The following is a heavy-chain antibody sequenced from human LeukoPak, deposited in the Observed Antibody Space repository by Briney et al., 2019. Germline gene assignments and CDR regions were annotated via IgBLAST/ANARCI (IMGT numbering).Heavy chain of an antibody. V-gene: IGHV3-48*03. J-gene: IGHJ5*02. Sequence: GGSLRLSCAASGFTFTSHEMNWVRQAPGKGLEWVSYINGDGSTTYYADSVKGRFTISRDNAKNSLYLQVNSLRAEDTAVYYCTRCGRHVVARIPWFDPWGQGTLVTVSS. CDR3: TRCGRHVVARIPWFDP. CDR1: GFTFTSHE. D-gene: IGHD5-12*01. CDR2: INGDGSTT.